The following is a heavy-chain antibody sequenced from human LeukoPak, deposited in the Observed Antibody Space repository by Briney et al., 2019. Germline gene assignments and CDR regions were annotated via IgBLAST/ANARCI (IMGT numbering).Heavy chain of an antibody. Sequence: GASVKVSCKASGYTFTGYYMHWVRQAPGQGLELMGWINPNSGGTNYAQKFQGRVTMTRDTSISTAYMELSRLRSDDTAVYYCAGGYYYDSSGYYYLNWGQGTLVTVSS. CDR2: INPNSGGT. V-gene: IGHV1-2*02. D-gene: IGHD3-22*01. J-gene: IGHJ4*02. CDR3: AGGYYYDSSGYYYLN. CDR1: GYTFTGYY.